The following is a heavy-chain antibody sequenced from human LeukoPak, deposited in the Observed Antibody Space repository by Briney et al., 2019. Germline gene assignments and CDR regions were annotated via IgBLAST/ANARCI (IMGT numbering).Heavy chain of an antibody. CDR3: ARDGWDYDAFDI. CDR1: GYSISSGYY. CDR2: IYHSGST. D-gene: IGHD1-26*01. Sequence: PSETLSLTCAVSGYSISSGYYWDWIRQPPGKGLEWIGSIYHSGSTYYNPSLKSRVTISVDTSKNQFSLKLSSVTAADTAVYYCARDGWDYDAFDIWGQGTMVTVSS. J-gene: IGHJ3*02. V-gene: IGHV4-38-2*02.